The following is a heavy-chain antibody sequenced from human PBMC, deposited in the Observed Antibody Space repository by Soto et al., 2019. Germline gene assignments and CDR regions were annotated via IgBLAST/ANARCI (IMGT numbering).Heavy chain of an antibody. CDR2: ISYDGSNK. Sequence: GGSLRLSCAASGFTFSSYGMHWVRQAPGKGLEWVAVISYDGSNKYYADSVKGRFTISRDNSKNTLYLQMNSLRAEDTAVYYCARDANGDYGPLANWYFDLWGRGTLVTV. CDR1: GFTFSSYG. V-gene: IGHV3-30*03. J-gene: IGHJ2*01. CDR3: ARDANGDYGPLANWYFDL. D-gene: IGHD4-17*01.